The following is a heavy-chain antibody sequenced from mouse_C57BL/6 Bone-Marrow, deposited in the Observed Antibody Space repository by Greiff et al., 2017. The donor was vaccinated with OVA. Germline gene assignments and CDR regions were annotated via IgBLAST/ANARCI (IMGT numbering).Heavy chain of an antibody. CDR2: IDPENGDT. Sequence: VQLQQSGAELVRPGASVKLSCTASGFNIKDDYMHWVKQRPEQGLEWIGWIDPENGDTEYASKFQGTATITADTSSNTAYLQLSSLTSEDTAVYYCRGARQLRLLYFDYWGQGTTLTVSS. V-gene: IGHV14-4*01. CDR1: GFNIKDDY. J-gene: IGHJ2*01. CDR3: RGARQLRLLYFDY. D-gene: IGHD3-2*02.